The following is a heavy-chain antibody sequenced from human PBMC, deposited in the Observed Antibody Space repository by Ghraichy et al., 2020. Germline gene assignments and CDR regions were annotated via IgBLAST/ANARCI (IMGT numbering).Heavy chain of an antibody. J-gene: IGHJ6*02. V-gene: IGHV3-30*04. D-gene: IGHD1-20*01. CDR3: ARDHNWNDYLFYYYGMDV. Sequence: GGSLRLSCAASGFTFSSYAMHWVRQAPGKGLEWVAVISYDGSNKYYADSVKGRFTISRDNSKNTLYLQMNSLRAEDTAVYYCARDHNWNDYLFYYYGMDVWGQGTTVTVSS. CDR1: GFTFSSYA. CDR2: ISYDGSNK.